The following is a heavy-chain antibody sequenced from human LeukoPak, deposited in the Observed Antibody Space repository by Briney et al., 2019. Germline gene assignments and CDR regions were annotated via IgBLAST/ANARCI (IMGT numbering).Heavy chain of an antibody. V-gene: IGHV3-48*01. J-gene: IGHJ5*02. CDR1: GFTFRRYS. CDR3: AKGGLRDGYSYAS. CDR2: INEGSNNI. Sequence: GGSLRLSCAASGFTFRRYSMNWIRQAPGKGLEWISYINEGSNNIFYADSVKGRFTISRDNAKNSLHLQMNSLRAADTAVYYCAKGGLRDGYSYASWGQGTLITVSS. D-gene: IGHD5-24*01.